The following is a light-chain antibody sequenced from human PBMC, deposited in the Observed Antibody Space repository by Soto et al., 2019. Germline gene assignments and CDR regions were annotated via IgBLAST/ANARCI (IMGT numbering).Light chain of an antibody. Sequence: EIVLTQSPATLSLSPGERATLSCRASQSVSSDVAWYQQKPGQAPRLLIYDASNRAAGVPARFSGSGSRTDFTLTISSLEPEDFAVYYCQQRSNWPPITF. J-gene: IGKJ5*01. V-gene: IGKV3-11*01. CDR3: QQRSNWPPIT. CDR1: QSVSSD. CDR2: DAS.